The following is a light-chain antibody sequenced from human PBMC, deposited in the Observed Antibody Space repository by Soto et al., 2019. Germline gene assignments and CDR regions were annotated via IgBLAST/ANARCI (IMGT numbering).Light chain of an antibody. V-gene: IGLV2-23*02. Sequence: QSARTQPASVSGSPGQSITISCTGTSSDVGSYNLVSWYQQHPGKAPKLMIYEVSKRPSGVSNRFSGSKSGNTASLTISGLQAEDEADYYCCSYAGSRRVFGTGTKVTVL. CDR2: EVS. CDR1: SSDVGSYNL. CDR3: CSYAGSRRV. J-gene: IGLJ1*01.